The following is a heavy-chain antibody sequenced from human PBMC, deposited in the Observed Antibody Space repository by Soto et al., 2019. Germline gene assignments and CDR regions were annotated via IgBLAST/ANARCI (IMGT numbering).Heavy chain of an antibody. D-gene: IGHD1-1*01. CDR3: ARKEGADNYYFDY. V-gene: IGHV5-51*01. CDR1: DYGFAVYW. Sequence: PGESLKISCKGSDYGFAVYWIAWVRQMPGKGLEWMGIIYPSDSDTRYSPSFQGQVTISADKSISTAYLQWSSLKASDTAMYYCARKEGADNYYFDYWGQGPLGTVPQ. CDR2: IYPSDSDT. J-gene: IGHJ4*02.